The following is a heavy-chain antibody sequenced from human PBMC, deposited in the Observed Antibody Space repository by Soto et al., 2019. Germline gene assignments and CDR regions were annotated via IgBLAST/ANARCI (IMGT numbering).Heavy chain of an antibody. CDR3: ARPPGGGGY. CDR2: IYSGGYT. J-gene: IGHJ4*02. Sequence: VQLVESGGGLIQPGGSLRLSCAVSGFTVSNNYMSWVRQAPGKGLEGVSVIYSGGYTAYGDSVKGGFTISRDNSKNPLYLQKKALGPADPPVYSCARPPGGGGYWGQGTLVTVSS. D-gene: IGHD3-10*01. V-gene: IGHV3-53*01. CDR1: GFTVSNNY.